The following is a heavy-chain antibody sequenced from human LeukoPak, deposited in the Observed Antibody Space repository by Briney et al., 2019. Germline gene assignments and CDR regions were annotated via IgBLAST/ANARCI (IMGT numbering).Heavy chain of an antibody. D-gene: IGHD3-16*01. J-gene: IGHJ4*02. V-gene: IGHV4-34*01. CDR2: INHSGST. CDR1: GGSFSGYY. Sequence: SQTLSLTCAVYGGSFSGYYWSWIPQPPGKGLEWIGEINHSGSTNYNASLKSRVTISVDTSKNQFSLNLSSVTAADTAVYYCARACGGYWGQGTLVTVSS. CDR3: ARACGGY.